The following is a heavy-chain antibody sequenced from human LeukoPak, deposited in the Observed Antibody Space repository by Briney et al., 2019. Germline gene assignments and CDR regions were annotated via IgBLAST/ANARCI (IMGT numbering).Heavy chain of an antibody. CDR3: ASSLPEYYYYMDV. D-gene: IGHD5/OR15-5a*01. CDR2: IYYSGST. V-gene: IGHV4-61*01. J-gene: IGHJ6*03. CDR1: GGSISSSSYY. Sequence: SETLSLTCTVSGGSISSSSYYWSWIRQPPGKGLEWIGYIYYSGSTNYNPSLKSRVTISVDTSKNQFSLKLSSVTAADTAVYYCASSLPEYYYYMDVWGKGTTVTVSS.